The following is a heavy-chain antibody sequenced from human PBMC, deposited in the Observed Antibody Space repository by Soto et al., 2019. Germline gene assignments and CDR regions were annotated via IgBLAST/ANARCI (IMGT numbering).Heavy chain of an antibody. CDR2: ISAGGSQK. CDR3: ARDRIEMTTICLDY. J-gene: IGHJ4*02. Sequence: PGGSLRLSCAASGFTFSTYSMNWVRQPPGKGLEWVSYISAGGSQKYYADSVKGRFTISRDNAENSLYLQMNSLRAEDTAVYYCARDRIEMTTICLDYWGQGALVTVSS. CDR1: GFTFSTYS. V-gene: IGHV3-21*05. D-gene: IGHD4-4*01.